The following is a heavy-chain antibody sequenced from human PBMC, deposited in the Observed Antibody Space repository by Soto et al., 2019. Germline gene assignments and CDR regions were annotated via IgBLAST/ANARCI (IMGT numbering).Heavy chain of an antibody. V-gene: IGHV2-5*02. D-gene: IGHD7-27*01. CDR3: LHRPVSNGACFDA. Sequence: ESGPTLVNPTQTLTLNCAFSGFSLSTTGEGVGWFRQPPGKAPEWLALIYWDDDVRYSPSLRNRLTITKDTSENQVVLTMTNIDPLDTAPSHCLHRPVSNGACFDAWGPGILVTVSS. CDR2: IYWDDDV. J-gene: IGHJ5*02. CDR1: GFSLSTTGEG.